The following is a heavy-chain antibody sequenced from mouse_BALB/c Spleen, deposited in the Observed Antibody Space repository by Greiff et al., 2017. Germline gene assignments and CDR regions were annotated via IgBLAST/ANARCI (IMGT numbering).Heavy chain of an antibody. CDR3: ARQGIGYGAYFDY. CDR1: GFAFSSYD. J-gene: IGHJ2*01. Sequence: EVHLVESGGGLVKPGGSLKLSCAASGFAFSSYDMSWVRQTPEKRLEWVAYISSGGGSTYYPDTVKGRFTISRDNAKNTLYLQMSSLKSEDTAMYYCARQGIGYGAYFDYWGQGTTLTVSS. V-gene: IGHV5-12-1*01. D-gene: IGHD1-1*02. CDR2: ISSGGGST.